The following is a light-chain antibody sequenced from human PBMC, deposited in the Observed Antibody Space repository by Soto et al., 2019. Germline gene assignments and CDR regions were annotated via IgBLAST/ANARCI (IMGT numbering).Light chain of an antibody. J-gene: IGLJ1*01. Sequence: QSALTQPASVSGSPGQSITISCTGTSSDVDNYKLVSWYQQHPGKAPKVMIYEVSKRPSGISNRFSGSKSGNTAFLTISGLQAEDEADYYCCSYAGSSTPLVCGTGTKLTVL. CDR1: SSDVDNYKL. CDR2: EVS. V-gene: IGLV2-23*02. CDR3: CSYAGSSTPLV.